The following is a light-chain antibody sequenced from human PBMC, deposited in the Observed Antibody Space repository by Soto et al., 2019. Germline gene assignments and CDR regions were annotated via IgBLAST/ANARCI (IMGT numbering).Light chain of an antibody. CDR3: QQSYSTPTT. CDR2: AAS. V-gene: IGKV1-39*01. CDR1: QSISSY. Sequence: DLPMTQSPSSLSASVGDRVTITCRASQSISSYLNWYQQKPGKAPKLLIYAASSLQSGVPSRFSGSGSGTDFTLTISSLQPEDFVTYYCQQSYSTPTTFGGGTKVEIK. J-gene: IGKJ4*01.